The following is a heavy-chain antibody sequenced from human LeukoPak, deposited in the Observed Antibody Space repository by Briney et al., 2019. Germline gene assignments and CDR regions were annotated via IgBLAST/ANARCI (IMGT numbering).Heavy chain of an antibody. CDR1: EFTFSSYS. D-gene: IGHD3-3*01. J-gene: IGHJ4*02. CDR2: ITNSGNSK. CDR3: ARDQYDTWSRRGNFDS. Sequence: PGGSLRLSCAASEFTFSSYSMNWVRQAPGKGLEWVSYITNSGNSKSYADSVKGRFTISRDNTKNSLYLQMDGLRAEDTAAFYCARDQYDTWSRRGNFDSWGQGTLVIVSS. V-gene: IGHV3-48*01.